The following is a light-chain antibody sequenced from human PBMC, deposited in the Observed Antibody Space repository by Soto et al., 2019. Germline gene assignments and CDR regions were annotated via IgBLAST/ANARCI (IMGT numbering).Light chain of an antibody. Sequence: SYELTQPPSVSVSPGQTASISCSGDKMGDKYVCWYQQKPGQSPILVIYQDSKRPSGIPERFSGSNSGNTATLTISGTQAMDEADYYCQAWDSTSYVFGTGTKLTVL. CDR3: QAWDSTSYV. J-gene: IGLJ1*01. V-gene: IGLV3-1*01. CDR2: QDS. CDR1: KMGDKY.